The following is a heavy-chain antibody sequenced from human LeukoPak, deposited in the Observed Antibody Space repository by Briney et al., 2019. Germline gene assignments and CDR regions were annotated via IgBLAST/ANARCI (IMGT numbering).Heavy chain of an antibody. Sequence: GGSLRLSCAAAGLTYSNYGMHWVRQAPGKGLQWVAYIRYDGRNKYSAGSVKGRFTIYRDNSKSTLYLQMNSLRPEDTAVYYCAKGGSNNWSFDNWGQGTLVTVSS. V-gene: IGHV3-30*02. CDR2: IRYDGRNK. J-gene: IGHJ4*02. CDR3: AKGGSNNWSFDN. CDR1: GLTYSNYG. D-gene: IGHD1-1*01.